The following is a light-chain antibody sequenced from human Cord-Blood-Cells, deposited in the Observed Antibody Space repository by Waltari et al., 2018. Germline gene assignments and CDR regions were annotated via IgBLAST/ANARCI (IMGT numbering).Light chain of an antibody. J-gene: IGLJ3*02. CDR3: CSYAGSSTLV. CDR2: EGS. V-gene: IGLV2-23*01. CDR1: SSDVGSYHL. Sequence: QSALTQPASVSGSPGQSITIPCTGTSSDVGSYHLVSWYQQHPGKAPKLMIYEGSKRPSGVSNRFSCSKSGNTASLTISGLQAEDEADYYCCSYAGSSTLVFGGGTKLTVL.